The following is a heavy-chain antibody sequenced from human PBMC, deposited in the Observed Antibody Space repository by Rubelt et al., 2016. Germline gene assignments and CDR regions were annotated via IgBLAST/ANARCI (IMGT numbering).Heavy chain of an antibody. CDR1: GGSISSYY. D-gene: IGHD1-26*01. CDR2: IYYSGST. J-gene: IGHJ6*02. CDR3: ARHAGATTAYYYGMDV. Sequence: QVQLQESGPGLVKPSETLSLTCTVSGGSISSYYWSWIRQPPGKGLEWIGYIYYSGSTNYNPSLKSRVTISVDTSKNQVSRKLSSVTAADTAVYYCARHAGATTAYYYGMDVWGQGTTVTVSS. V-gene: IGHV4-59*08.